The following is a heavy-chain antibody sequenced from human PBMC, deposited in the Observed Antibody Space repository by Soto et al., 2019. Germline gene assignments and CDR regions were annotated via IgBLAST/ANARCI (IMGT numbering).Heavy chain of an antibody. V-gene: IGHV3-48*03. J-gene: IGHJ4*02. CDR3: ARGPGSGYYFFDN. D-gene: IGHD3-22*01. Sequence: GGSLRLSCAAYGFTFSSYEMNWVRQAPGKGLEWVSYISSSGSTIYYADSVKGRFTISRDNAKNSLYLQMNSLRAGDAAVYYCARGPGSGYYFFDNWGQATLGNGSS. CDR1: GFTFSSYE. CDR2: ISSSGSTI.